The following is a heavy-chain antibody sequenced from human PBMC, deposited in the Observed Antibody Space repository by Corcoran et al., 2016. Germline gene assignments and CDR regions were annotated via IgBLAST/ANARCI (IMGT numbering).Heavy chain of an antibody. V-gene: IGHV1-69*01. CDR1: VGPFSSYY. D-gene: IGHD3-16*01. Sequence: QVQLWQSGAEVKKPGSSVRVSCKASVGPFSSYYISWVRQAPGQGLEWMGGIIPMFGTANYAQKLQDRVTITPDESTNTAYMELIRLRSDDTAVYYCARETSPPLGYYYGIYICGQGTTVTVSS. CDR3: ARETSPPLGYYYGIYI. CDR2: IIPMFGTA. J-gene: IGHJ6*02.